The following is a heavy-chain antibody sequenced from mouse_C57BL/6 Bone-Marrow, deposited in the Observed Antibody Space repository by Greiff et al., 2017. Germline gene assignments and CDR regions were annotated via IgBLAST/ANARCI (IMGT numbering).Heavy chain of an antibody. CDR3: ARADRGFAY. J-gene: IGHJ3*01. D-gene: IGHD3-2*01. Sequence: VQRVESGAELARPGASVKLSCKASGYTFTSYGISWVKQRTGQGLEWIGEIYPRSGNTYYNEKFKGKATLTADKSSSTAYMELRSLTSEDSAVYFCARADRGFAYWGQGTLVTVSA. CDR1: GYTFTSYG. V-gene: IGHV1-81*01. CDR2: IYPRSGNT.